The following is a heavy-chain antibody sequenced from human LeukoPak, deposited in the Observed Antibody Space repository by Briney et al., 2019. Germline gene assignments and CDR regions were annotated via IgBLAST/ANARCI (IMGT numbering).Heavy chain of an antibody. CDR3: ARDGSYYGSGSYYKGYYYMDV. CDR2: IYTSGST. Sequence: SETLSLTCTVSGGSIRSYWSWIRQPAGKGLEWIGHIYTSGSTNYNPSLKSRVTISVDTSKNQFSLKLSSVTAADTAVYYCARDGSYYGSGSYYKGYYYMDVWGKGTTVTISS. D-gene: IGHD3-10*01. J-gene: IGHJ6*03. CDR1: GGSIRSY. V-gene: IGHV4-4*07.